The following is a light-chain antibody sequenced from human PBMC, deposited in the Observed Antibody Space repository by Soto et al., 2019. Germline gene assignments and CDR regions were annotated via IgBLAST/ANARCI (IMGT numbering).Light chain of an antibody. CDR1: QSVSSY. V-gene: IGKV3-15*01. CDR3: QQHDSWPRT. Sequence: VMSQSPATLSVSPGERATLSCRASQSVSSYLAWYQQKPGQAPRLLIYGASTRATDIPARFSGSGSGTEFTLTISSLQSEDFAVYYCQQHDSWPRTFGQGTKVDI. CDR2: GAS. J-gene: IGKJ1*01.